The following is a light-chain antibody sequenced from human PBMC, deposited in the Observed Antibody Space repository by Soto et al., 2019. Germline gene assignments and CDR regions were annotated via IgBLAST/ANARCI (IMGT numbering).Light chain of an antibody. CDR1: SSDVGAYNY. CDR2: EVS. V-gene: IGLV2-14*03. J-gene: IGLJ3*02. CDR3: SSYTSSSTWL. Sequence: QSALTQPASVSGSPGQSITISCTGTSSDVGAYNYVSWYQQHPGKAPKLMIYEVSNRPSGVSNRFSGSKSANTASLTISGLQAGVEADYYCSSYTSSSTWLFGGGTKVTVL.